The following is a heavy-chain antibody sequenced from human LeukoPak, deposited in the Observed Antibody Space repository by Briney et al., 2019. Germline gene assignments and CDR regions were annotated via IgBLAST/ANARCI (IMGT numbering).Heavy chain of an antibody. J-gene: IGHJ4*01. V-gene: IGHV3-13*01. D-gene: IGHD1-26*01. CDR2: IASGFQT. CDR3: AKDASAYSGSYLDY. Sequence: GGSLRLSCSASGFTLGSHDMHWVRQTTGEGLEWVAAIASGFQTFYAGSVKGRFTISRDNSKNTLYLQMNSLRAEDTAVYYCAKDASAYSGSYLDYWGHGTLVTVSS. CDR1: GFTLGSHD.